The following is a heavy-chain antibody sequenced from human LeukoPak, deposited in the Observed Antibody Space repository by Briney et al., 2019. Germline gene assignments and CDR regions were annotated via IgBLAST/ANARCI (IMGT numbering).Heavy chain of an antibody. Sequence: SETLSLTCTVSGDSISSYYWSWIRQPAGKGLEWIGRIYASGSTNYNPSLKSRVTMSVDTSRNQFSLKLSSVTAADTAVYYCAKVSEQWLVRPYYFDYWGQGTLVTVSS. D-gene: IGHD6-19*01. V-gene: IGHV4-4*07. J-gene: IGHJ4*02. CDR1: GDSISSYY. CDR2: IYASGST. CDR3: AKVSEQWLVRPYYFDY.